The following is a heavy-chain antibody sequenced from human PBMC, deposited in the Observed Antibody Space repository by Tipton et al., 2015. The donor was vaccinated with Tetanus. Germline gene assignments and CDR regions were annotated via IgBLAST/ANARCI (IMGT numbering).Heavy chain of an antibody. CDR2: IFASGTT. CDR1: GVSIFGSINSYS. J-gene: IGHJ4*02. CDR3: ARDAGVSGSDY. Sequence: TLFLTCTVSGVSIFGSINSYSWAWVRQPAGKGLEWIGRIFASGTTNYNPSLNSRVAMSVDTSDNQFSLKLTSVTAADTAVYFCARDAGVSGSDYWGRGILVTVSS. D-gene: IGHD2-8*01. V-gene: IGHV4-4*07.